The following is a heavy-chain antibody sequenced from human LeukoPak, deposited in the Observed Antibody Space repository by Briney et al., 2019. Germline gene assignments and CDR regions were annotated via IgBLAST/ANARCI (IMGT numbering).Heavy chain of an antibody. V-gene: IGHV3-30*04. CDR1: GLSFNTYA. CDR3: ARALDV. J-gene: IGHJ6*04. CDR2: ISYDGSYT. Sequence: GGSLRLSCVDSGLSFNTYAMPWVRQAPGKGLEWVAAISYDGSYTYYRDSVRGRFTISRDNSKNTMYLQMNSLRAEDTAMYYCARALDVWGKGTTVTVSS.